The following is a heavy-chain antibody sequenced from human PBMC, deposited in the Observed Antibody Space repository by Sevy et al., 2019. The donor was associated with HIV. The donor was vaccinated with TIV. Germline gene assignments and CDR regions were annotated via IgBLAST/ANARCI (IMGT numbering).Heavy chain of an antibody. J-gene: IGHJ4*02. Sequence: GGSLRLSCAASGFTFSTDGLSWVRQAPGKGLEWVSAISGSGGSTYYADSVQGRFTISRDNSKNTLYLKMNSLTAEDTAVYYCATHRGQWLFTAVFDYWGQGTLVTVSS. V-gene: IGHV3-23*01. D-gene: IGHD6-19*01. CDR3: ATHRGQWLFTAVFDY. CDR1: GFTFSTDG. CDR2: ISGSGGST.